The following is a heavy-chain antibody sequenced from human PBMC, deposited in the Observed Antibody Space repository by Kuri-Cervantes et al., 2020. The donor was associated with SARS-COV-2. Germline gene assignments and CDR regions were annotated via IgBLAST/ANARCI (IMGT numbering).Heavy chain of an antibody. CDR2: ISDDGSNK. V-gene: IGHV3-30*17. CDR3: ARAEYSGTYLGWEYFQH. J-gene: IGHJ1*01. D-gene: IGHD1-26*01. CDR1: GFTFTSYA. Sequence: GGSLRLSCAAPGFTFTSYAIHWVRQAPGKGLEWVAVISDDGSNKYYADSVKGRFTISRDNSKNRLYLQMTSLRTEDTAVYYCARAEYSGTYLGWEYFQHWGQGTLVTVSS.